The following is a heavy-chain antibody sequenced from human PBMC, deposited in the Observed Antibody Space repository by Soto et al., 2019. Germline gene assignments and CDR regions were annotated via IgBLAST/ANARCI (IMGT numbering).Heavy chain of an antibody. V-gene: IGHV3-7*04. Sequence: EVQLVESGGGLVKPGGSLRLSCAGSGFTFSNHWMSWVRQTPGKGLEWVANINQDGSEKYYGDSVKGRFTISRDNAKNSLFLQMNSLRAEDTALYYCTRDLSWGQGTLVIVSS. J-gene: IGHJ4*02. CDR3: TRDLS. CDR2: INQDGSEK. CDR1: GFTFSNHW.